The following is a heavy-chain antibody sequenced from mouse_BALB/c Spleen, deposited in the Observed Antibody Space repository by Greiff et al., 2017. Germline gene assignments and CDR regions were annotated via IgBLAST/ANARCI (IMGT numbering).Heavy chain of an antibody. J-gene: IGHJ1*01. CDR2: ISYSGST. V-gene: IGHV3-2*02. D-gene: IGHD1-1*01. CDR1: GYSITSDYA. Sequence: VQLKESGPGLVKPSQSLSLTCTVTGYSITSDYAWNWIRQFPGNKLEWMGYISYSGSTSYNPSLKSRISITRDTSKNQFFLQLNSVTTEDTATYYCAKGDYYGSDWYFDVWGAGTTVTVSS. CDR3: AKGDYYGSDWYFDV.